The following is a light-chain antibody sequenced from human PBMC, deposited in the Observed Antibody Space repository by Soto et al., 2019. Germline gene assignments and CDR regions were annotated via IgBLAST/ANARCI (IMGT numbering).Light chain of an antibody. Sequence: QSALTQPASVSGSPGQSITISCTGTSSDVGGYNYVSWYQQHPGKAPKLMIYDVSNRPSGVSNRFSGSKSGKTASLTISGLQAEDEAEYYCSSYTSSSLWVFGGGTKLTVL. CDR1: SSDVGGYNY. J-gene: IGLJ3*02. CDR3: SSYTSSSLWV. V-gene: IGLV2-14*01. CDR2: DVS.